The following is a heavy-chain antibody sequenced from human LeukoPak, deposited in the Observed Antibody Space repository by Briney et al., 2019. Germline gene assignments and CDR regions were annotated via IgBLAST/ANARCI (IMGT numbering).Heavy chain of an antibody. J-gene: IGHJ4*02. V-gene: IGHV4-4*07. CDR2: IFTSGST. CDR3: ARGPPADTVTSYSDY. CDR1: GGSISSYY. Sequence: PSETLSLTCTVSGGSISSYYWSWIRQPAGKGLEWIGRIFTSGSTNYNPSLKSRVTMSVDTSKNQFSLKLSSVTAADTAVYYCARGPPADTVTSYSDYWGQETLVTVSS. D-gene: IGHD4-11*01.